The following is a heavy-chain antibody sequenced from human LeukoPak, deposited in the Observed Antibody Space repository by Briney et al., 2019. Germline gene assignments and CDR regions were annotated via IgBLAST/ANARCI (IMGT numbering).Heavy chain of an antibody. CDR2: INHSGRT. Sequence: SETLSLTCGVSGGSSSAYYSTWIRQPPANGLAVIGEINHSGRTNYNPSLKSRVTISVDTSRNQFSLNLSSVTAADPAVYYCARSPLTGNYGDWFDPWGQGTLVIVSS. J-gene: IGHJ5*02. CDR3: ARSPLTGNYGDWFDP. V-gene: IGHV4-34*01. CDR1: GGSSSAYY. D-gene: IGHD3-9*01.